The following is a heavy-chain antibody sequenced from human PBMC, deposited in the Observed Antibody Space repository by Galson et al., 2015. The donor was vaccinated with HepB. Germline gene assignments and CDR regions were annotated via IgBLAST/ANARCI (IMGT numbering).Heavy chain of an antibody. CDR3: ARQSSQWNNALDI. D-gene: IGHD6-13*01. J-gene: IGHJ3*02. Sequence: QSGAEVKKPGESLKISCQGFGYSFTTYWIAWVRQIPEKGLEWMVVIYPGDSDSRYRPSIQGQVTIYADKSISTAYLQWSSLKASDTAMYYCARQSSQWNNALDIWGRGTMVTVSA. CDR2: IYPGDSDS. V-gene: IGHV5-51*01. CDR1: GYSFTTYW.